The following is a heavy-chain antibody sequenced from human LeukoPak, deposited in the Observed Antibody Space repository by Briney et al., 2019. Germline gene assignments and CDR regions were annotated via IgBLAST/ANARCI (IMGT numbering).Heavy chain of an antibody. CDR1: GFTFDEYG. V-gene: IGHV3-48*01. D-gene: IGHD6-13*01. CDR3: ASAAAGTSFDY. CDR2: ISSSSSTI. J-gene: IGHJ4*02. Sequence: PGGSLRLSCAASGFTFDEYGMSWVRQAPGKGLEWVSYISSSSSTIYYADSVKGRFTISRDNAKNSLYLQMNSLRAEDTAVYYCASAAAGTSFDYWGQGTLVTVSS.